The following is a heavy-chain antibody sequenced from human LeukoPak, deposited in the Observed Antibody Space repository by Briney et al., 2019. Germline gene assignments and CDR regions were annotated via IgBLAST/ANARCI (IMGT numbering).Heavy chain of an antibody. J-gene: IGHJ5*02. CDR2: IIPIFGTA. V-gene: IGHV1-69*13. Sequence: ASVKVSCKASGGTFSSYAISWVRQAPGQGLERMGGIIPIFGTANYAQKFQGRVTITADESTSTAYMELSSLRSEDTAVYYCARVHPISRWFDPWGQGTLVTVSS. CDR3: ARVHPISRWFDP. D-gene: IGHD3-3*02. CDR1: GGTFSSYA.